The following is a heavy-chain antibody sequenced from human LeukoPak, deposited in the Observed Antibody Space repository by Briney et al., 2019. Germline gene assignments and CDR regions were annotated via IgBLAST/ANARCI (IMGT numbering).Heavy chain of an antibody. D-gene: IGHD2-2*01. CDR3: ARDSRRYCSSTSCYNWFDP. CDR1: GFTFSSYS. Sequence: GGSLRFSCAASGFTFSSYSMNWVRQAPGKGLEWVSYISSSSSTIYYADSVKGRFTISRDNAKNSLYLQMNSLRDEDTAVYYCARDSRRYCSSTSCYNWFDPWGQGTLVTVSS. CDR2: ISSSSSTI. J-gene: IGHJ5*02. V-gene: IGHV3-48*02.